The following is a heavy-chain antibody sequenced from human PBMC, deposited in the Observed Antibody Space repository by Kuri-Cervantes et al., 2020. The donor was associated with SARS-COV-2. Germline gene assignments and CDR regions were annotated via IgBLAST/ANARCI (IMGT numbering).Heavy chain of an antibody. V-gene: IGHV1-8*01. Sequence: ASVKVSCKAPESTFPNYDINWVRQATGQGLEWMGMVKTDSGNTLYAQIFQGRVTMTRDTSTSTAYMELRGLRSDDTAVYYCARETFLTRGPMPAPLLDYWGQGTLVTVSS. CDR1: ESTFPNYD. CDR2: VKTDSGNT. J-gene: IGHJ4*02. D-gene: IGHD3-9*01. CDR3: ARETFLTRGPMPAPLLDY.